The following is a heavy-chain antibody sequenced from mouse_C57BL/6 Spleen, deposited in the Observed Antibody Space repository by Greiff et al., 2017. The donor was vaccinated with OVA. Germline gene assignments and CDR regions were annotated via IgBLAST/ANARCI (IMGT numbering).Heavy chain of an antibody. Sequence: EVKLMESGGGLVQPKGSLKLSCAASGFSFNTYAMNWVRQAPGKGLEWVARIRSKSNNYATYYADSVKDRFTISRDDSESMLYLQMNNLKTEDTAMYYCVRHDDYYGSRGAMDYWGQGTSVTVSS. D-gene: IGHD1-1*01. J-gene: IGHJ4*01. CDR1: GFSFNTYA. CDR2: IRSKSNNYAT. CDR3: VRHDDYYGSRGAMDY. V-gene: IGHV10-1*01.